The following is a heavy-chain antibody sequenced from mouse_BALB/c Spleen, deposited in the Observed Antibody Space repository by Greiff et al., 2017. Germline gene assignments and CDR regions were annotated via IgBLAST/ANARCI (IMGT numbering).Heavy chain of an antibody. Sequence: QVQLQQPGAELVKPGASVKLSCKASGYTFTSYWMHWVKQRPGQGLEWIGEINPSNGRTNYNEKFKSKATLTVDKSSSTAYMQLSSLTSEDSAVYYCTRSLTTATNYYAMDYWGQGTSVTVSS. D-gene: IGHD1-2*01. V-gene: IGHV1S81*02. J-gene: IGHJ4*01. CDR2: INPSNGRT. CDR1: GYTFTSYW. CDR3: TRSLTTATNYYAMDY.